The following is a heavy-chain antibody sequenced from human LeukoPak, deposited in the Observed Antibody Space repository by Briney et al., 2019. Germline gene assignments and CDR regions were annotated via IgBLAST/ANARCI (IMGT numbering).Heavy chain of an antibody. CDR2: IYYSGST. Sequence: SETLSLTCTVSGGSISSSSYYWGWIRQPPGKGLEWIGSIYYSGSTYYNPSLKGRVTISVDTSKNQFSLKLSSVTAADTAVYYCARRNTAMVHFDYWGQGTLVTVSS. D-gene: IGHD5-18*01. CDR3: ARRNTAMVHFDY. V-gene: IGHV4-39*01. J-gene: IGHJ4*02. CDR1: GGSISSSSYY.